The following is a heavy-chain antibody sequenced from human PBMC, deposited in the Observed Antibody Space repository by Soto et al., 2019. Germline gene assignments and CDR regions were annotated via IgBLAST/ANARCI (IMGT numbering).Heavy chain of an antibody. J-gene: IGHJ6*02. Sequence: SETLSLTCTVSGGSVSSGSYYWSWIRQPPGKGLEWIGYIYYSGSTNYNPSLKSRVTISVDTSKNQFSLKLSSVTAADTAVYYCAREGYSYGEKGPYYYYYGMDVWGQGTTVTVFS. CDR2: IYYSGST. CDR1: GGSVSSGSYY. CDR3: AREGYSYGEKGPYYYYYGMDV. D-gene: IGHD5-18*01. V-gene: IGHV4-61*01.